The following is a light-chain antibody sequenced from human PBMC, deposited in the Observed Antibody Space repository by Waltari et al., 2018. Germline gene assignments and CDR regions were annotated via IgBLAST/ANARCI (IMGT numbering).Light chain of an antibody. CDR1: VLAETY. Sequence: YDLTQPSSVSVSPGQTATITCSGDVLAETYVRSFQQEPGQAPTLILYKDTERPSGIPERFSGSTSGSTVTLTIRGALPEDEADYHCHAAADNNWFFGGGTKLTVL. CDR2: KDT. CDR3: HAAADNNWF. V-gene: IGLV3-27*01. J-gene: IGLJ2*01.